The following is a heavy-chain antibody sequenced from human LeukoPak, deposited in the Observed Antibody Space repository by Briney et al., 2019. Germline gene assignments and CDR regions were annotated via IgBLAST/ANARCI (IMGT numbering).Heavy chain of an antibody. Sequence: GASVKVSFKPSGYSFTAYYIHWLRQAPGQGLEWMGWISAYNGNTNYAQKLQGRVTMTTDTSTSTAYMELRSLRSDDTAVYYCARGDNWNYYYGMDVWGQGTTVTVSS. CDR3: ARGDNWNYYYGMDV. CDR1: GYSFTAYY. D-gene: IGHD1-20*01. J-gene: IGHJ6*02. CDR2: ISAYNGNT. V-gene: IGHV1-18*04.